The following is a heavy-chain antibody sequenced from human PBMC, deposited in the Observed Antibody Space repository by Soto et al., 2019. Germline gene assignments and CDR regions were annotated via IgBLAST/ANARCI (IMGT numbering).Heavy chain of an antibody. CDR3: ARDRHIVAQPHSGPYYYGMDV. Sequence: PSETLSLTCTVSGGSISSGDYYWSWIRQPPGKGLEWIGYIYYSGSTYYNPSLKSRVTISVDTSKNQFSLKLSSVTAADTAVYYCARDRHIVAQPHSGPYYYGMDVWGQGTTVTVSS. J-gene: IGHJ6*02. D-gene: IGHD2-15*01. V-gene: IGHV4-30-4*01. CDR1: GGSISSGDYY. CDR2: IYYSGST.